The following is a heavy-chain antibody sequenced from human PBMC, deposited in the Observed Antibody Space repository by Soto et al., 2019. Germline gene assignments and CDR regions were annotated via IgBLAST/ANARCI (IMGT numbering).Heavy chain of an antibody. J-gene: IGHJ4*02. V-gene: IGHV4-39*01. CDR3: ARHPFTMVRGVSQFDY. CDR1: GGSISSSSYY. D-gene: IGHD3-10*01. Sequence: SETLSLTCTVSGGSISSSSYYWGWIRQPPGKGLEWIGSIYYSGSTYYNPSLKSRVTISVDTSKNQFSLKLSSVTAADTAVYYCARHPFTMVRGVSQFDYWGQGTLVTVSS. CDR2: IYYSGST.